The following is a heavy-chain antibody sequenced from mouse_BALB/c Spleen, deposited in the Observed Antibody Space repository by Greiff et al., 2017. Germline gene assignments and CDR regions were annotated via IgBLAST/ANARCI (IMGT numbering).Heavy chain of an antibody. J-gene: IGHJ2*01. CDR3: ARREGENGGIDY. V-gene: IGHV8-12*01. Sequence: QVTLKVSGPGILQPSQTLSLTCSFSGFSLSTSGMGVSWIRQPSGKGLEWLAHIYWDDDKRYNPSLKSRLTISKDTSSNQVFLKITSVDTADTATYYCARREGENGGIDYWGQGTTLTVSS. CDR2: IYWDDDK. CDR1: GFSLSTSGMG.